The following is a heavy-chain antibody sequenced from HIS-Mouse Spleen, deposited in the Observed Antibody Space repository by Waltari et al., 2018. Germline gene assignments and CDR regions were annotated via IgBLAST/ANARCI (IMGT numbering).Heavy chain of an antibody. V-gene: IGHV4-39*07. D-gene: IGHD6-13*01. J-gene: IGHJ2*01. Sequence: QLQLQESGPGLVKPSETLSLTCTVSGGSISSSSSYWGWIRQPPGKGLEWIGSIYYSGSTYYNPSLKSRVTISVDTSKNQFSLKLSSVIAADTAVYYCAREIPYSSSWYDWYFDLWGRGTLVTVSS. CDR3: AREIPYSSSWYDWYFDL. CDR2: IYYSGST. CDR1: GGSISSSSSY.